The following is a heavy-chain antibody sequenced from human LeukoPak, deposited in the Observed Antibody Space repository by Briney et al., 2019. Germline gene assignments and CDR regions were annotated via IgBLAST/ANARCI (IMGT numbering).Heavy chain of an antibody. CDR2: IIPILGTA. Sequence: GASVKVSCKASGYTFTSYYMHWVRQAPGQGLEWMGVIIPILGTANYAQKFQGRVTITADKSTTTAYMELSNLRSEDTAVYYCGRGARPPHYYYYMDVWGKGTTVTVSS. V-gene: IGHV1-69*10. CDR1: GYTFTSYY. J-gene: IGHJ6*03. D-gene: IGHD5-12*01. CDR3: GRGARPPHYYYYMDV.